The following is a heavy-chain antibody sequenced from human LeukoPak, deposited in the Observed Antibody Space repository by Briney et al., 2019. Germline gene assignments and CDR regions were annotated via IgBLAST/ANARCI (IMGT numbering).Heavy chain of an antibody. D-gene: IGHD3-22*01. CDR1: GFTFSSYA. J-gene: IGHJ3*02. V-gene: IGHV3-21*01. Sequence: PGGSLRLSCAASGFTFSSYAMHWVRQAPGKGLEWVSSISSSSSYIYYADSVKGRFTISRDNAKNSLYLQMNSLRAEDTAVYYCASLYTTYYYDSNGYYTPDAFDIWGQGTMVTVSS. CDR3: ASLYTTYYYDSNGYYTPDAFDI. CDR2: ISSSSSYI.